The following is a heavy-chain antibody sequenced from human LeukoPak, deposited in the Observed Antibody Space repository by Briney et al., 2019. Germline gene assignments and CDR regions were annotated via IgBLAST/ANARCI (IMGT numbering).Heavy chain of an antibody. V-gene: IGHV3-23*01. J-gene: IGHJ4*02. CDR3: AKDVGKWESLHFFDY. CDR1: GFTFSTNA. Sequence: GGSLRLSCLTSGFTFSTNAMSWVRQAPGKGLEWLSGISGSGASTYYADSATGRFTISRDNSRNTLYLQMNSLRGDDTAVYYCAKDVGKWESLHFFDYWGQGTLVTVSS. D-gene: IGHD1-26*01. CDR2: ISGSGAST.